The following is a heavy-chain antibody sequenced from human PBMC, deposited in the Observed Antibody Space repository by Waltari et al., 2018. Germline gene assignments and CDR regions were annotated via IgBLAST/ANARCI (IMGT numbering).Heavy chain of an antibody. D-gene: IGHD6-6*01. Sequence: QVQLVESGGGVVQTGRSLRLSCAASGFTISSYGMHWVRQAPGKGLEWVAVISYDGSNKYYADAVKGRFTISRDNSKNTLYLQMNSLRAEDTAVYYCAKDRIAARPGWFDPWGQGTLVTVSS. CDR3: AKDRIAARPGWFDP. CDR2: ISYDGSNK. J-gene: IGHJ5*02. V-gene: IGHV3-30*18. CDR1: GFTISSYG.